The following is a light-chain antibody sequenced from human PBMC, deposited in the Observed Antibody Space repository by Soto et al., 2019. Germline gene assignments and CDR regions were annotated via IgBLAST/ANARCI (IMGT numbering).Light chain of an antibody. CDR3: QQYNSYSKT. CDR1: QSVSASQ. V-gene: IGKV3-20*01. J-gene: IGKJ1*01. CDR2: GIS. Sequence: EIVLTQSPGTLSLTPGERATLSCRTSQSVSASQLAWYQQKPGQAPRLLIYGISKRAAGIPSRFSGSGSGTEFTLTISSLQPDDFATYYCQQYNSYSKTFGQGTKVDI.